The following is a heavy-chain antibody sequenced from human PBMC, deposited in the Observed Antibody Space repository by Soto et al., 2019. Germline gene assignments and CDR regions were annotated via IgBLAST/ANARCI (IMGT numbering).Heavy chain of an antibody. D-gene: IGHD4-17*01. CDR3: AKDGIILNDSGHYFDY. Sequence: EVQLVESGGVVVQPGGSLRLSCAASGFTFDDYTMHWVRQAPGKGLEWVSLISWDGGSTYYADSVKGRFTISRDNSKNSLYLQMNSLRTEDTALYYCAKDGIILNDSGHYFDYWGQGTLVTVSS. CDR2: ISWDGGST. CDR1: GFTFDDYT. V-gene: IGHV3-43*01. J-gene: IGHJ4*02.